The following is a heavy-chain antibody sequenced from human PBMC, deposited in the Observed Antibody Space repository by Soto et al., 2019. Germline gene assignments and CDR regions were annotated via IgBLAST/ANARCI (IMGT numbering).Heavy chain of an antibody. CDR1: GYTFTGYY. J-gene: IGHJ5*02. Sequence: ASVKVSCKASGYTFTGYYMHWVRQAPGQGLEWMGWINPYSGGTDYAQNFQGRVTITRDTSISTVYMELNRLRSDDTAVYYCARQWNSRPYNWFDAWGQGTLVTVSS. V-gene: IGHV1-2*02. D-gene: IGHD1-7*01. CDR2: INPYSGGT. CDR3: ARQWNSRPYNWFDA.